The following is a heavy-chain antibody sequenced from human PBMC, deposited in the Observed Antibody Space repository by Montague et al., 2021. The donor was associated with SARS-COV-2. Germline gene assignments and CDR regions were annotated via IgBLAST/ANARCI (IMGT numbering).Heavy chain of an antibody. Sequence: SLRLSCAASGFTFSTYSMNWVRQAPGKGLEWVATLRGRDSRRYYTDSVEGRFSISRDNVKNTLSMHMNSLRAEDTAIFYCAKSNCGGNCHLDSWGQGTLTTVSS. V-gene: IGHV3-23*01. CDR3: AKSNCGGNCHLDS. CDR1: GFTFSTYS. D-gene: IGHD2-21*01. J-gene: IGHJ5*01. CDR2: LRGRDSRR.